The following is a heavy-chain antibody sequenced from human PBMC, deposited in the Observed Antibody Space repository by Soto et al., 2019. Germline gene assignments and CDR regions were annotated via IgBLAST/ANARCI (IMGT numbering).Heavy chain of an antibody. CDR3: FIWLFAGKGSPTDF. CDR1: GFTVSSFA. D-gene: IGHD6-13*01. V-gene: IGHV3-23*01. Sequence: WSLRLSCAASGFTVSSFAMSWVRQAPGKGLDWVSAISGSGGSTYSADSVKGRFTISRDNSKNTLYLQMSSLRAEDTAVYYCFIWLFAGKGSPTDFSGQ. J-gene: IGHJ4*02. CDR2: ISGSGGST.